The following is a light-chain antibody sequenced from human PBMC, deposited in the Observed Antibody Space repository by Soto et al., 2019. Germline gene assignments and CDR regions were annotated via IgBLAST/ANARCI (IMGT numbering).Light chain of an antibody. Sequence: EILLTQSPSTLSLSPGEGVTLSCGASQSVTVNSLAWYQRKPGQAPRLLIYAASTRAAAVPDRFTGSGSGTDFALTISRLEPEDFGVYYCQQYGDSPLTSGPGTKVDIK. CDR3: QQYGDSPLT. V-gene: IGKV3-20*01. CDR1: QSVTVNS. J-gene: IGKJ3*01. CDR2: AAS.